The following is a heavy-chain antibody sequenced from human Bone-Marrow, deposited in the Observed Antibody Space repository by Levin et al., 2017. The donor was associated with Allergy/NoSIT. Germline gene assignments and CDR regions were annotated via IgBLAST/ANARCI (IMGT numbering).Heavy chain of an antibody. CDR2: ISSSGSTI. CDR1: GFTFSSYE. J-gene: IGHJ3*02. Sequence: PGGSLRLSCAASGFTFSSYEMNWVRQAPGKGLEWVSYISSSGSTIYYADSVKGRFTISRDNAKNSLYLQMNSLRAEDTAVYYCARVRFELERGPGRAFDIWGQGTMVTVSS. D-gene: IGHD1-1*01. CDR3: ARVRFELERGPGRAFDI. V-gene: IGHV3-48*03.